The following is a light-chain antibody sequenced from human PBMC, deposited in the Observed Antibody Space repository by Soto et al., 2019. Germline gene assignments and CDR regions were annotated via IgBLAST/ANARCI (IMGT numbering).Light chain of an antibody. CDR1: QSVSIW. CDR3: QQFNTSPWT. V-gene: IGKV1-5*03. J-gene: IGKJ1*01. Sequence: QMTQFPSSLSASVGDRVTISCRASQSVSIWLAWYQQKPGRAPKLLIYKSSILESGVPSRFSGSGSGTEFTLTISSLQPDDFATYYCQQFNTSPWTFGQGTKVDIK. CDR2: KSS.